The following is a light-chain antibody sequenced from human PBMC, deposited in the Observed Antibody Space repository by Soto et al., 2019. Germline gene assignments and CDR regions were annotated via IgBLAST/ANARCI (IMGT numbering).Light chain of an antibody. V-gene: IGLV2-8*01. CDR1: SSDVGAYNY. CDR2: EVT. CDR3: SSFASSNTWV. J-gene: IGLJ3*02. Sequence: QSALTQPPSASGSPGQSVTISCTGTSSDVGAYNYVSWYQQHAGKAPTLVIYEVTKRPSGVPDRFSGSKSANTASLTVSGLQAEDEADYYCSSFASSNTWVFGGGTKVTVL.